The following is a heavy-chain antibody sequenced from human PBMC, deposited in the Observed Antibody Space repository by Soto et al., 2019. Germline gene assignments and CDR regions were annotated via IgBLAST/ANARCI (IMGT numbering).Heavy chain of an antibody. CDR3: AKERYYHGSGSYYNYFDS. CDR2: IWYDGSNK. Sequence: EGSLRLSCAASGFTFSSYGMHWVRQAPGKGLEWVAVIWYDGSNKYYADSVKGRFTISRDNSKNTLYLQMDSLRAEDTAVYYCAKERYYHGSGSYYNYFDSWGQGALVTVSS. J-gene: IGHJ4*02. CDR1: GFTFSSYG. V-gene: IGHV3-30*02. D-gene: IGHD3-10*01.